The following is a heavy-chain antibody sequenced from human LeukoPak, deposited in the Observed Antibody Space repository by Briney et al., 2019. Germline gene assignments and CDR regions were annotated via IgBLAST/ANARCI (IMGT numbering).Heavy chain of an antibody. CDR2: IYSGGST. V-gene: IGHV3-53*01. CDR3: ARDATYYYYGMDV. Sequence: GSLRLSCAASGFTVSSNYMSWVRQAPGKGLEWVSVIYSGGSTYYADSVKGRFTISRDNSKNTLYLQMNSLRAEDTAVYYCARDATYYYYGMDVWGKGTTVTVSS. CDR1: GFTVSSNY. J-gene: IGHJ6*04.